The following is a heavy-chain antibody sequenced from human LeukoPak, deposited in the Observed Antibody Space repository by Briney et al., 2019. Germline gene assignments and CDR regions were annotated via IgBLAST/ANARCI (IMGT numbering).Heavy chain of an antibody. CDR2: INPNSGGT. CDR3: ARDNGFGELLFL. J-gene: IGHJ4*02. CDR1: GYTFTSYH. V-gene: IGHV1-2*02. Sequence: ASVKVSCKASGYTFTSYHMHWVRQAPGQGLEWMGWINPNSGGTNYAQKFQGRVTMTRDTSISTAYMELSRLRSDDTAVYYCARDNGFGELLFLWGQGTLVTVSS. D-gene: IGHD3-10*01.